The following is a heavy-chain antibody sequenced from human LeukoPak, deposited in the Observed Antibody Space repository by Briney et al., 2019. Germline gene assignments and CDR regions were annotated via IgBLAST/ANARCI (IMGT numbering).Heavy chain of an antibody. V-gene: IGHV5-51*01. CDR3: ARHGGYCSSTSCYPQFDY. Sequence: GESLKISCKGSGYSFTNYWIGWVRQMPGKGLEGMGIIYPGDSDTRYSPSFQGQVTISADKSITIAYLQWSSLKASDTAMYYCARHGGYCSSTSCYPQFDYWGQGTLVTVSS. CDR1: GYSFTNYW. D-gene: IGHD2-2*01. J-gene: IGHJ4*02. CDR2: IYPGDSDT.